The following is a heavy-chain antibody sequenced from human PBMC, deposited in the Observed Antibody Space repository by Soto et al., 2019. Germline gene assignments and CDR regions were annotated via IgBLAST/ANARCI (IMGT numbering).Heavy chain of an antibody. CDR1: GFTFSSYG. D-gene: IGHD6-13*01. CDR2: IWYDGSNK. Sequence: QVQLVESGGGVVQPGRSLRLSCAASGFTFSSYGMHWVRQAPGKGLEGVAVIWYDGSNKYYADSVKGRFTISRDNSKNKLYLQMKSLRAEDTGVYYCAREQQQLDYWGQGTLVIVSS. CDR3: AREQQQLDY. J-gene: IGHJ4*02. V-gene: IGHV3-33*01.